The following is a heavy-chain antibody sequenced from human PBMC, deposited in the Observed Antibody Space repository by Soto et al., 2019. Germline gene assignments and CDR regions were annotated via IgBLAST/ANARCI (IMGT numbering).Heavy chain of an antibody. Sequence: SETLSLTCTVSGGSISSSSYYWGWIRQPPGKGLEWIGSIYYSGSTYYNPSLKSRVTISVDTSKNQFSLKLSSVTAADTAVYYCARHGSGLPVYYFDYWGQGTLVTVSS. CDR3: ARHGSGLPVYYFDY. CDR1: GGSISSSSYY. D-gene: IGHD5-12*01. V-gene: IGHV4-39*01. J-gene: IGHJ4*02. CDR2: IYYSGST.